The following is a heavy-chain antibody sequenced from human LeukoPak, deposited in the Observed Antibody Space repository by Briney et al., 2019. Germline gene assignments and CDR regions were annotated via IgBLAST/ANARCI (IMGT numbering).Heavy chain of an antibody. CDR3: ASLVTATYYFDY. CDR2: IYHSGST. Sequence: SETLSLTCTVSGYSISSGYYWGWIRQPPGKGLEWIGSIYHSGSTYCNPSLKSRVTISVDTSKNQFSLKLSSVTAADTAVYYCASLVTATYYFDYWGQGTLVTVSS. D-gene: IGHD2-21*02. CDR1: GYSISSGYY. J-gene: IGHJ4*02. V-gene: IGHV4-38-2*02.